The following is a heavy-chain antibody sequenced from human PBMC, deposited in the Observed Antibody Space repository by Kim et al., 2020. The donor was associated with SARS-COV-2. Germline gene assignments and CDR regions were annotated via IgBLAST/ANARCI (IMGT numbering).Heavy chain of an antibody. CDR3: AKPRGYLGWFDP. J-gene: IGHJ5*02. V-gene: IGHV3-23*01. D-gene: IGHD6-25*01. Sequence: YANSVKGRFTNSGNNSKNTLYLQMTSLRAEDTDVYYCAKPRGYLGWFDPWGQGTLVTVSS.